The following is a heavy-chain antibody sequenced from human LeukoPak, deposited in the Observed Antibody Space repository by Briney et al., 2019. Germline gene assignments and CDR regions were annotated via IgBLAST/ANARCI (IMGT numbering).Heavy chain of an antibody. CDR3: ARGSRLVGAFDAFDI. CDR1: GGSISSGSYY. J-gene: IGHJ3*02. V-gene: IGHV4-61*02. CDR2: IYTSGST. Sequence: SQTLSLTCTVSGGSISSGSYYWGWIRQPAGKGLEWIGRIYTSGSTNYNPSLKSRVTISVDTSKNQFSLKLSSVTAADTAVYYCARGSRLVGAFDAFDIWGQGTMVTVSS. D-gene: IGHD1-26*01.